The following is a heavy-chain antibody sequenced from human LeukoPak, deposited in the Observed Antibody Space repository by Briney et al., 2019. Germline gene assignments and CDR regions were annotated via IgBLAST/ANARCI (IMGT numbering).Heavy chain of an antibody. CDR3: ASLAPRITMVRGVTIGDAFDI. Sequence: GASVKVSCKASGYTFTSYYMHWVRQAPGQGLEWMGIINPSGGSTSYAQKFQGRVTMTRDMSTSTVYMELSSLRSEDTAAYYCASLAPRITMVRGVTIGDAFDIWGQGTMVTVSS. CDR2: INPSGGST. CDR1: GYTFTSYY. V-gene: IGHV1-46*01. J-gene: IGHJ3*02. D-gene: IGHD3-10*01.